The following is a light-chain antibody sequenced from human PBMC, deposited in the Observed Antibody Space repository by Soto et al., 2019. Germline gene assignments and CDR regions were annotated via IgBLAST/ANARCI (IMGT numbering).Light chain of an antibody. J-gene: IGKJ4*01. V-gene: IGKV4-1*01. CDR2: WAS. Sequence: DIVMTQSPDSLAVSLGERATINCKSSQSVLYSSNHQNYLAWYQQKPGQPPQLLIYWASTRESGVPDRFSGSGSGTDFTLTISSLQAEDVEVYYCQQYYNTPLTFGGGTKVDIX. CDR3: QQYYNTPLT. CDR1: QSVLYSSNHQNY.